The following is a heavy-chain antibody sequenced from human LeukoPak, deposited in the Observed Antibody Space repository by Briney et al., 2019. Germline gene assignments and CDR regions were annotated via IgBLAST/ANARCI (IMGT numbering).Heavy chain of an antibody. CDR1: GLIFDDYG. CDR3: ARASRNGGWGYDY. V-gene: IGHV3-20*04. J-gene: IGHJ4*02. CDR2: INWSGSYT. Sequence: PGGSLRLSCAASGLIFDDYGMTWVRPAPGKGLEWVSGINWSGSYTGYADSVKGRFTISRDNAKNSLYLQMNSLRAEDTALYYCARASRNGGWGYDYWGQGTLVTVSS. D-gene: IGHD1-26*01.